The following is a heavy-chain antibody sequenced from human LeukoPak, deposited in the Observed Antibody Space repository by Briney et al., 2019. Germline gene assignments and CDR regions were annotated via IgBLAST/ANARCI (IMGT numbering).Heavy chain of an antibody. Sequence: ASVKVSCKASGYTFTSYGITWVRQAPGQGLEWMGWISGYNGNTNYAQKPQGRVTMTTDTSTSTAYMELRSLRSDDTAVYYCARAAVSKDGSGYFYWGQGTLVTVSS. CDR1: GYTFTSYG. CDR3: ARAAVSKDGSGYFY. J-gene: IGHJ4*02. CDR2: ISGYNGNT. D-gene: IGHD3-22*01. V-gene: IGHV1-18*01.